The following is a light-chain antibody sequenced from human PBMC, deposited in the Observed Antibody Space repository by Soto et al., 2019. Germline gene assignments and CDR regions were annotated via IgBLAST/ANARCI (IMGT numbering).Light chain of an antibody. CDR3: QQCNTYSLT. J-gene: IGKJ4*01. V-gene: IGKV1-5*01. CDR2: DAS. Sequence: DIQMTQSPSTLSASVGDRVTITCRASESISNWLAWYQQKPGKVPKLMIYDASILESGVPSRFSGSGSGTEFTLTISSLQPDDFATYYCQQCNTYSLTFGGGTKVDIK. CDR1: ESISNW.